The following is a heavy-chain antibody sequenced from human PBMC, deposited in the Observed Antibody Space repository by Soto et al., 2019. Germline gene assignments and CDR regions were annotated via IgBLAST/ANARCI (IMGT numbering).Heavy chain of an antibody. CDR1: GGSFGNSA. V-gene: IGHV1-69*13. CDR3: STGVIWIGYFTVDS. CDR2: FIPVYRTL. Sequence: SVKVSCTASGGSFGNSAINWVRQTPGQGLEWLGGFIPVYRTLNYAQKFQGRVTITADESTGTAFMTLSSLASDDTAVYYCSTGVIWIGYFTVDSWGQGTRVTVSS. D-gene: IGHD3-3*01. J-gene: IGHJ4*02.